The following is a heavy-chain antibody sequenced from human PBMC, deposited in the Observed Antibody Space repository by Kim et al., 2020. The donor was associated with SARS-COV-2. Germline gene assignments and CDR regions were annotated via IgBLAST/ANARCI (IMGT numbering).Heavy chain of an antibody. CDR3: ARDSERIAVAGFDY. Sequence: GGSLRLSCAASGFTFSSYAMHWVRQAPGKGLEWVAVISYDGSNKYYADSVKGRFTISRDNSKNTLSLQMNSLRAEDTAVYYCARDSERIAVAGFDYWGQG. CDR1: GFTFSSYA. J-gene: IGHJ4*02. V-gene: IGHV3-30*04. D-gene: IGHD6-19*01. CDR2: ISYDGSNK.